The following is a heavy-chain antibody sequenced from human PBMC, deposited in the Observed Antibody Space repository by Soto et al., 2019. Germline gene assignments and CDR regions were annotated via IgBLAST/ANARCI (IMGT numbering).Heavy chain of an antibody. CDR2: IYPGDSDT. D-gene: IGHD5-12*01. Sequence: GESLKSSCTGSGYSVTSYWSGWVRQMTGKGLEWMGIIYPGDSDTRYSPSFQGQVTISADKSISTAYLQWSSLKASDTAMYYCARSLWLRELYYYYGMDVWGQGTTVTVSS. V-gene: IGHV5-51*01. CDR1: GYSVTSYW. CDR3: ARSLWLRELYYYYGMDV. J-gene: IGHJ6*02.